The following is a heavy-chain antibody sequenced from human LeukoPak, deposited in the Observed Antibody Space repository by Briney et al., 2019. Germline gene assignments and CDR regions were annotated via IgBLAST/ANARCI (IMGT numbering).Heavy chain of an antibody. V-gene: IGHV3-7*01. CDR3: TGSGSYYKKGDY. J-gene: IGHJ4*02. Sequence: GGSLRLSCAASGFRFSAYWMLWGRQAPGKGLEWVANIKQDGSEEYYVDSVRGRFTISRDNAKNSLYLQMNSLRAEDTAVYYCTGSGSYYKKGDYWGQGTLVTVSS. CDR1: GFRFSAYW. D-gene: IGHD3-10*01. CDR2: IKQDGSEE.